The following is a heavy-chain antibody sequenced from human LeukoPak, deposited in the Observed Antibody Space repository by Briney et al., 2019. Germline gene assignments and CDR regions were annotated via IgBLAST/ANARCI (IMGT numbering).Heavy chain of an antibody. CDR1: GGSISSYY. J-gene: IGHJ3*02. V-gene: IGHV4-4*07. CDR3: ARVLWFGAFLDAFDM. Sequence: PWETLSLTCTVSGGSISSYYRSWIRQPAGKGLEWIGRIYTSGSTNYNPSLKSRVTMSVDTSKKQFSLKLSSVTAADTAVYYCARVLWFGAFLDAFDMWGQGTMVTVSS. D-gene: IGHD3-10*01. CDR2: IYTSGST.